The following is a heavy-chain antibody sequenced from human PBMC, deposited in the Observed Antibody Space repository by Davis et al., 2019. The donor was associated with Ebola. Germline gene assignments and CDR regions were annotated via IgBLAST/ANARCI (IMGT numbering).Heavy chain of an antibody. V-gene: IGHV3-74*01. CDR1: GFTFSSYW. CDR2: INSDGSST. J-gene: IGHJ4*02. CDR3: ARGVLDYYDNSGYYR. D-gene: IGHD3-22*01. Sequence: HTGGSLRLSCAASGFTFSSYWMHWVRQAPGKGLVWVSRINSDGSSTSYADSVKGRFTISRDNAKNTLYLQMNSLRADDTAVYYCARGVLDYYDNSGYYRWGQGTLVTVSS.